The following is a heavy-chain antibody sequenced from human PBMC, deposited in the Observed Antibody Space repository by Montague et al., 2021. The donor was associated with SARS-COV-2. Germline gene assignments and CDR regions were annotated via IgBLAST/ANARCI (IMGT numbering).Heavy chain of an antibody. Sequence: PALVKPTQTLTLTCTFSGFSLSTSGVGVGWIRQPPGKALEWLALIYWDDDKRYSPSLKSRLTITKDTSKNQVVLTMTNMDPMDTATDYCAHRCGIAAVSNGFRFDPWGQGTLVTVSS. V-gene: IGHV2-5*02. CDR2: IYWDDDK. J-gene: IGHJ5*02. D-gene: IGHD6-13*01. CDR1: GFSLSTSGVG. CDR3: AHRCGIAAVSNGFRFDP.